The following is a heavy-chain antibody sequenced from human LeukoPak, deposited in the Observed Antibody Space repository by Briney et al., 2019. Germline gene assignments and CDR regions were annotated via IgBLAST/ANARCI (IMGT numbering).Heavy chain of an antibody. D-gene: IGHD2-21*02. J-gene: IGHJ4*02. CDR2: IDTSGSTT. V-gene: IGHV3-48*03. CDR3: AKDQSVVVTAFLDY. CDR1: GFSFSSYE. Sequence: PGGSLRLSCAASGFSFSSYEWNWVRQAPGKGLEWISYIDTSGSTTFYADSVKGRFTISRDNSKNSLYLQMNSLRTEDTALYYCAKDQSVVVTAFLDYWGQGTLVTVSS.